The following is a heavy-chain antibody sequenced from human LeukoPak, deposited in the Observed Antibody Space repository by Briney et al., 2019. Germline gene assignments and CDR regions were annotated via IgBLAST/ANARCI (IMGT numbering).Heavy chain of an antibody. CDR2: IYTSGST. CDR1: GGSISSYY. D-gene: IGHD5-24*01. J-gene: IGHJ4*02. Sequence: SETLSLTCTVSGGSISSYYWSWIRQPPGKGLEWIGRIYTSGSTNYNPSLKSRVTISVDTSKNQFSLKLSSVTAADTAVYYCASGFLDGYNFDYWGQGTLVTVSS. V-gene: IGHV4-4*08. CDR3: ASGFLDGYNFDY.